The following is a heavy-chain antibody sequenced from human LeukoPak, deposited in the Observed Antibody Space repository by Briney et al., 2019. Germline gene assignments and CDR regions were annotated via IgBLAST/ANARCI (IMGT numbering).Heavy chain of an antibody. V-gene: IGHV3-30*02. D-gene: IGHD6-13*01. CDR2: IRYDGGIK. CDR1: GLIFSSYG. J-gene: IGHJ4*02. CDR3: AKVLSSSWGYFDY. Sequence: PGGSLRLSCAASGLIFSSYGMHWVRQAPGKGLEWVAFIRYDGGIKYYADSVKGRFTISRDNSKNTLYLQMNSLRAEDTAVYYCAKVLSSSWGYFDYWGQGTLVTVSS.